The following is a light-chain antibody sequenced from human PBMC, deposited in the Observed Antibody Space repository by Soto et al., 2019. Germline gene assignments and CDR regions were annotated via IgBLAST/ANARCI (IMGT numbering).Light chain of an antibody. V-gene: IGLV2-14*01. CDR1: SSDVGGNKY. Sequence: QSALTQPAAVSGSPGQSITISCTGTSSDVGGNKYVSWYQQYPGKVPKLLINKVTNRPSGVSYRFSGSKSGNTASLTISALLAEDEADYFCASSTSDSLYVFGTGTKVTVL. CDR2: KVT. CDR3: ASSTSDSLYV. J-gene: IGLJ1*01.